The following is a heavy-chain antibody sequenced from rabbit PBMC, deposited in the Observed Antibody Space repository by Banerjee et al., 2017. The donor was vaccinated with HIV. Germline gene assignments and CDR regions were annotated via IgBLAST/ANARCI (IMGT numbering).Heavy chain of an antibody. D-gene: IGHD7-1*01. CDR1: GFDLSSYYF. CDR3: ARAYAGYGDRYYFNL. CDR2: IYTGSGST. J-gene: IGHJ4*01. Sequence: QEQLEESGGGLVKPEGSLTLTCKASGFDLSSYYFICWVRQAPGKGLEWIGCIYTGSGSTYYASWAKGRFTISKTSSTTVTLQMTSLTAADTATYFCARAYAGYGDRYYFNLWGQGTLVTVS. V-gene: IGHV1S45*01.